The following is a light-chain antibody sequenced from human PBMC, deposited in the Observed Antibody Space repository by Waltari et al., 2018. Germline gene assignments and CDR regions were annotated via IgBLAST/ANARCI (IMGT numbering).Light chain of an antibody. CDR3: QQYDISPLT. CDR2: GAS. V-gene: IGKV3-20*01. Sequence: EIVLTQSPGTLSLSPGERATLSCRASQTVRTTYLAWYQQKPGQAPTLLIYGASSRATCIPDRFSGSGSGIDFSRTISSLEPEDFAVYYCQQYDISPLTFGGGTKVEIK. CDR1: QTVRTTY. J-gene: IGKJ4*01.